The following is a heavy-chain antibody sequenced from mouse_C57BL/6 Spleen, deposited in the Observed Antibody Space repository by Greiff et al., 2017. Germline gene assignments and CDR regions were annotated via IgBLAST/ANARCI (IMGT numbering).Heavy chain of an antibody. Sequence: QVQLQQPGAELVKPGASVKLSCKASGYTFTSYWMQWVKQRPGQGLEWIGEIDPSDSYTNYNQKFKGKATLTVDTSSSTAYMQLSSLTSEDSAVYYCARGEDYRYGNPYWYFDVWGTGTTVTVSS. J-gene: IGHJ1*03. CDR2: IDPSDSYT. D-gene: IGHD2-10*02. V-gene: IGHV1-50*01. CDR3: ARGEDYRYGNPYWYFDV. CDR1: GYTFTSYW.